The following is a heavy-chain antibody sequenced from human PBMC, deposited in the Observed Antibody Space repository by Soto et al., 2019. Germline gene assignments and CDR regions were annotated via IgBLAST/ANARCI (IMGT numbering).Heavy chain of an antibody. CDR2: IYYSGST. Sequence: PSETLSLTCSVSGGSIGKSYWTWIRQPPGKGLEWIGYIYYSGSTNYNPSLKSRVTISVDTSKNQFSLKLTSVTAADTAVYYCARDKITGLFDYWGQGTLVTVSS. CDR3: ARDKITGLFDY. CDR1: GGSIGKSY. J-gene: IGHJ4*02. D-gene: IGHD2-8*02. V-gene: IGHV4-59*12.